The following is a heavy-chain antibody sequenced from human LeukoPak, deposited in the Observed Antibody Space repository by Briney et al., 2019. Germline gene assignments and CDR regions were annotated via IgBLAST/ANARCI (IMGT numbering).Heavy chain of an antibody. CDR1: GYTFTSYA. D-gene: IGHD2-2*01. Sequence: ASVKVSCKASGYTFTSYAMHWVRQAPGQGLEWMGRINPNSGGTNYAQKFQGRVTMTRDTSISTAYMELSRLRSDDTAVYYCAREYCTSTSCYFYYFDYWGQGTLVTVSS. CDR2: INPNSGGT. CDR3: AREYCTSTSCYFYYFDY. V-gene: IGHV1-2*06. J-gene: IGHJ4*02.